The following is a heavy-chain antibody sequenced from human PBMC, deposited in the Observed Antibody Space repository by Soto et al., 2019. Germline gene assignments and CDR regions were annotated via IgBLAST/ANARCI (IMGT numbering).Heavy chain of an antibody. CDR3: ERDPYAFSRAFHPTIWFHP. D-gene: IGHD3-3*01. CDR2: ISSHGDTT. Sequence: GGSLRLSCEASGFLFSSYAMNWVRQAPGKGLEWVSSISSHGDTTYYAESVRGRFTISRDNSKNTLFLQMNSLRAGDTAVYFCERDPYAFSRAFHPTIWFHPWGQGTLVTVSS. CDR1: GFLFSSYA. V-gene: IGHV3-23*01. J-gene: IGHJ5*02.